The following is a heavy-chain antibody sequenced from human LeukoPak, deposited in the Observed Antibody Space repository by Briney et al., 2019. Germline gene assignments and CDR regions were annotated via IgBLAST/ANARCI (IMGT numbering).Heavy chain of an antibody. D-gene: IGHD6-19*01. Sequence: GGSLRLPCAASGFTFSSYWMHWVRQAPGKGLVWVSRINSDGSSTSYADSVKGRFTISRDNAKNTLYLQMNSLRAEDTAVYYCARDGGYSSGWYPYYYYGMDVWGQGTTVTVSS. CDR3: ARDGGYSSGWYPYYYYGMDV. CDR1: GFTFSSYW. CDR2: INSDGSST. V-gene: IGHV3-74*01. J-gene: IGHJ6*02.